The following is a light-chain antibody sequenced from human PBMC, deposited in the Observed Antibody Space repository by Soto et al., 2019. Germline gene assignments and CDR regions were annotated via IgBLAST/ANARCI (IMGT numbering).Light chain of an antibody. J-gene: IGKJ4*01. CDR3: QQYYSYPLT. CDR2: AAS. Sequence: AIRMTQSPSSFSASTGGRVTITCRASQGISSYLAWYQQKPGKAPKLLIYAASTLKSGVTSRFSGSGSGTDFTLTISCLKSEDFATDYCQQYYSYPLTFGGGTKV. CDR1: QGISSY. V-gene: IGKV1-8*01.